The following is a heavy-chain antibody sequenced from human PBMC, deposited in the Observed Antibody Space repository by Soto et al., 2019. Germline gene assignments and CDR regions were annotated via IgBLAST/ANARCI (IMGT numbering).Heavy chain of an antibody. Sequence: SETLSLTCTVSGGTISSGDYHWSWIRQPPGKGLEWIGNIHNSGNIYYNPSLKSRLTISVDTSKNQFSLKLSSVTAADTAMYYCARLVLYGMDVWGQGTTVTVSS. CDR3: ARLVLYGMDV. V-gene: IGHV4-30-4*01. CDR1: GGTISSGDYH. CDR2: IHNSGNI. J-gene: IGHJ6*02.